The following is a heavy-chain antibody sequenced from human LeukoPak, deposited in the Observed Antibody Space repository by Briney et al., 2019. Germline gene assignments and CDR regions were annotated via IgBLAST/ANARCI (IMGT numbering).Heavy chain of an antibody. CDR2: IYYSGST. CDR3: ARDYYDSSGYFGGDAFDI. J-gene: IGHJ3*02. CDR1: GGSISSGGYY. Sequence: SETLSLTCTVSGGSISSGGYYWSWIRQHPGKGLEWIGYIYYSGSTHYNPSLKSRVTISVDTSKNQFSLKLSSVTAADTAVYYCARDYYDSSGYFGGDAFDIWGQGTMVTVSS. V-gene: IGHV4-31*03. D-gene: IGHD3-22*01.